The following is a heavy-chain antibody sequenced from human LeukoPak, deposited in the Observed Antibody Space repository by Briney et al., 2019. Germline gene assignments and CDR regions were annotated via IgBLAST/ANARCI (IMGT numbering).Heavy chain of an antibody. V-gene: IGHV1-2*02. CDR1: GYTFTDYY. CDR2: IHPNTVVT. D-gene: IGHD1-26*01. CDR3: ARGTKDILGPVDY. J-gene: IGHJ4*02. Sequence: ASVKVSCKASGYTFTDYYIHWVRQAPGQGLEWMGWIHPNTVVTNFDQKFQGRVTLTRDTSISTAYMELSRLRSDDTALYYCARGTKDILGPVDYWGQGTLVTASS.